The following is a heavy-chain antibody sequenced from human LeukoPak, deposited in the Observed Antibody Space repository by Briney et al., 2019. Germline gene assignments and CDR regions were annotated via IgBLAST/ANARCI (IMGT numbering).Heavy chain of an antibody. CDR2: IYPGDSDT. J-gene: IGHJ4*02. V-gene: IGHV5-51*01. Sequence: GESLKISCKGSGYSFTSHWIGWVRQMPGKGLEWMGIIYPGDSDTRYSPSFQGQVTISADKSINTAYLQWSSLKASDTAMYYCARPRDSYGWFPVYWGQGTLVTVSS. D-gene: IGHD5-18*01. CDR1: GYSFTSHW. CDR3: ARPRDSYGWFPVY.